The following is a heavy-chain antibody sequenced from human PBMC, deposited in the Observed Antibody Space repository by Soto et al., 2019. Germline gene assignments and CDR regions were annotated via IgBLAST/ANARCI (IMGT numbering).Heavy chain of an antibody. CDR3: ARXWGFESPSRDYYYGMDV. D-gene: IGHD3-16*01. CDR2: IYYSGST. V-gene: IGHV4-31*03. J-gene: IGHJ6*02. CDR1: GGSISSGGYY. Sequence: SETLSLTCTVSGGSISSGGYYWSWIRQHPGKGLEWIGYIYYSGSTYYNPSLKSRVTISVDTSKNQFSLKLSSVTAADTAVYYCARXWGFESPSRDYYYGMDVWGPGTTVTVSS.